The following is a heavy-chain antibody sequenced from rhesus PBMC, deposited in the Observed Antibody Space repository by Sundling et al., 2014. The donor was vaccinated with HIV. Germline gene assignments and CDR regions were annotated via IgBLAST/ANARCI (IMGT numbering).Heavy chain of an antibody. CDR3: ARDVGWGGFDY. CDR1: GGSISSTY. J-gene: IGHJ4*01. D-gene: IGHD1-44*01. CDR2: ISGSSGST. Sequence: QVQLQESGPGLVKPSETLSLTCAVSGGSISSTYWGWLRQPPGKGLEWIGYISGSSGSTDYNPSLKSRVTISTDTSKNQFSLKLSSVTAADTAVYYCARDVGWGGFDYWGQGVLVTVSS. V-gene: IGHV4-165*01.